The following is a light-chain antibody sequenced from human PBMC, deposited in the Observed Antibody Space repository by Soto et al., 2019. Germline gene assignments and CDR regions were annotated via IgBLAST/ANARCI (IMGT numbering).Light chain of an antibody. CDR1: QSISRY. V-gene: IGKV3-11*01. J-gene: IGKJ5*01. CDR2: DAS. CDR3: QQRGSWPIT. Sequence: EIVLTQSPATLSLSPGESATLSCRASQSISRYLAWYQQKPGQAPRLLIYDASNRATGIPARFSGSGSGTDFTLTIISLEPEDFAVYYCQQRGSWPITFGQGTRLEIK.